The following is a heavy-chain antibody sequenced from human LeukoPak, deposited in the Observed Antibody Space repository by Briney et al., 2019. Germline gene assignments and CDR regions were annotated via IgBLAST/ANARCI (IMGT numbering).Heavy chain of an antibody. CDR1: GDSVSSKSAA. V-gene: IGHV6-1*01. Sequence: SQTLSLTCAISGDSVSSKSAAWTWLRQSPSRGLEWLGRTYYRSKWNYEYAASVKSRITIRPDTSKNQFSLQLNSVTPEDTAVYYCARDPVWGSAWGQGTLVTVSS. D-gene: IGHD7-27*01. CDR3: ARDPVWGSA. J-gene: IGHJ5*02. CDR2: TYYRSKWNY.